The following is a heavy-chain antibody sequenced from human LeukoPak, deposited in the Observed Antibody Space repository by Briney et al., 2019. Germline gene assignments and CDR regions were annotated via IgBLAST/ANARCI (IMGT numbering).Heavy chain of an antibody. D-gene: IGHD3-10*01. CDR2: IKSKTDGGTR. CDR3: ITRVKDGDY. J-gene: IGHJ4*02. V-gene: IGHV3-15*01. CDR1: GFTFDKAW. Sequence: GGSLRLSCAASGFTFDKAWMTWVRQAPGKGLEWVGRIKSKTDGGTRDYAAPVKGRFTISRDDSKNTLYLQMNSLKTEDTAVYYCITRVKDGDYWGQGTLVTVSS.